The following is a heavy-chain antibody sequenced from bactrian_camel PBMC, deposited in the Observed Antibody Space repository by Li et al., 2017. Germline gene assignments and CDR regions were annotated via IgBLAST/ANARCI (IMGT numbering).Heavy chain of an antibody. CDR3: AAAYSGHWCTELNSDFRI. V-gene: IGHV3S35*01. J-gene: IGHJ6*01. Sequence: VQLVESGGGLVQPGGSLRLSCEASGFIFSGYAMSWVRQAPGKGLEWVSTINAAGSSTYYAESVKGRFTISRDNAKNTVYLQMHSLKPEDTAMYYCAAAYSGHWCTELNSDFRIWGQGTQVTVS. CDR2: INAAGSST. D-gene: IGHD1*01. CDR1: GFIFSGYA.